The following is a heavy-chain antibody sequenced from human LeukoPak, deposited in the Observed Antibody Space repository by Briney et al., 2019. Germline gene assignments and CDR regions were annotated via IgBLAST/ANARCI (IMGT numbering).Heavy chain of an antibody. Sequence: GGSLRLSCSASRFTLSSYAMHWVRQAPGKGLEYVSAISSNGGSTYYADSVKGRFTISRDNSKNTLYLQMSSLRAEDTAVYYCVKDSAMAFDYWGQGTLVTVSS. CDR2: ISSNGGST. CDR3: VKDSAMAFDY. CDR1: RFTLSSYA. D-gene: IGHD5-18*01. V-gene: IGHV3-64D*09. J-gene: IGHJ4*02.